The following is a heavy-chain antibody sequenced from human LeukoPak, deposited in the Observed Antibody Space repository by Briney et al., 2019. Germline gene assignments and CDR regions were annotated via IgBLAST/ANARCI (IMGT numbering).Heavy chain of an antibody. CDR3: ARSIVVVTAKRPGWFDP. CDR1: GFVFDDYD. V-gene: IGHV3-30*02. J-gene: IGHJ5*02. CDR2: IRSDGYHT. Sequence: PGGSLRLSCGASGFVFDDYDMHWVRQAPGKGLEWVAFIRSDGYHTYYTDSVKGRFIITRDNFKNTLYLQMNSLRAEDTAVYYCARSIVVVTAKRPGWFDPWGQGTLVTVSS. D-gene: IGHD2-21*02.